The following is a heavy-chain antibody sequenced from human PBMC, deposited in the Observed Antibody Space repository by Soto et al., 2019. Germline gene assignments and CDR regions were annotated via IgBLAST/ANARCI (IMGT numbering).Heavy chain of an antibody. CDR1: GFTFSDYY. Sequence: QVPLVESGGGLVKPGGSLRLSCAASGFTFSDYYMSWIRQAPGKGLEWVSYISSSSSYTNYADSVKGRFTISRDNAKNSLYLQMNRLRAEDTAVYYCARVKDFGITMGRGYADYWGQGTLVTVSS. CDR3: ARVKDFGITMGRGYADY. CDR2: ISSSSSYT. J-gene: IGHJ4*02. D-gene: IGHD3-10*01. V-gene: IGHV3-11*05.